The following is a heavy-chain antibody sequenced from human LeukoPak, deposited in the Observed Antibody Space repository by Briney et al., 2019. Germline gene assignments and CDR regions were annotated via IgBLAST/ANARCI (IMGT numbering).Heavy chain of an antibody. Sequence: ASVKVSCKASGYTFTSYDINWVRQATGQGLEWMGWISAYNGNTNYAQKLQGRVTMATDTSTSTAYMELRSLRSDDTAVYYCARWGDYCSSTSCYHYFDYWGQGTLVTVSS. CDR3: ARWGDYCSSTSCYHYFDY. V-gene: IGHV1-18*01. J-gene: IGHJ4*02. CDR1: GYTFTSYD. CDR2: ISAYNGNT. D-gene: IGHD2-2*01.